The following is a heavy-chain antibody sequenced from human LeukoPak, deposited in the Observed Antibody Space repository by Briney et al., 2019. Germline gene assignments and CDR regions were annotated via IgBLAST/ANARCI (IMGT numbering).Heavy chain of an antibody. V-gene: IGHV4-34*01. J-gene: IGHJ4*02. CDR2: INHSGST. CDR1: GGSFSGYY. Sequence: SETLSLTCAVYGGSFSGYYWSWIRQPPGKGLEWIGEINHSGSTNYNPSLKRRVTISVDTSKNQFSLKLSSVTAADTAVYYCASSYYWGQGTLVTVSS. CDR3: ASSYY.